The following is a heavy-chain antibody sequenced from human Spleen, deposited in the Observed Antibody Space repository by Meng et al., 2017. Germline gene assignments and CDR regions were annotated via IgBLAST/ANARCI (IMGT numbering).Heavy chain of an antibody. V-gene: IGHV4-34*01. Sequence: HVQLHVWGAGLLQPSETLSLTCVVSGGSFSGYYWSWIRQPPGKGLEWIGEINHSGSTNYNPSLESRATISVDTSQNNLSLKLSSVTAADSAVYYCARGPTTMAHDFDYWGQGTLVTVSS. J-gene: IGHJ4*02. CDR2: INHSGST. CDR1: GGSFSGYY. CDR3: ARGPTTMAHDFDY. D-gene: IGHD4-11*01.